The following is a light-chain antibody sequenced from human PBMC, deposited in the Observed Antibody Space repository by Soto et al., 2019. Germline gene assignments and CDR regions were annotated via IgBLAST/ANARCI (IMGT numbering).Light chain of an antibody. CDR1: QSVSSN. V-gene: IGKV3-20*01. J-gene: IGKJ1*01. Sequence: EIVMTQSPATLSMSPGERATLSCRASQSVSSNLAWYQQKVGQAPRLLIYGASSRATGIPDRFSGSGSGTDFTLTISRLEPEDFAVYYCQQYGDSSRTFGQGTKVDIK. CDR2: GAS. CDR3: QQYGDSSRT.